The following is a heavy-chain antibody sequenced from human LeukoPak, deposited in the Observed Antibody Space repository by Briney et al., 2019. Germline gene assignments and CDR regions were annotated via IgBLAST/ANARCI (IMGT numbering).Heavy chain of an antibody. D-gene: IGHD3-22*01. CDR3: ARLTYYYDSSGYLSQPFDY. J-gene: IGHJ4*02. V-gene: IGHV4-59*08. CDR1: GGSISSYY. Sequence: SETLSLTCTVPGGSISSYYWSWIRQPPGKGLEWIGYIYYSGSTNYNPSLKSRVTISVDTSKNQFSLKLSSVTAAGTAVYYCARLTYYYDSSGYLSQPFDYWGQGTLVTVSS. CDR2: IYYSGST.